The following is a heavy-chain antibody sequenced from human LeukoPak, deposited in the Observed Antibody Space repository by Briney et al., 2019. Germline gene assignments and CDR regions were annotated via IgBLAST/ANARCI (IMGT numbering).Heavy chain of an antibody. CDR1: EFTFSSYW. Sequence: GGSLRLSCAGSEFTFSSYWMSWVRQAPGKGLEWVAYIKPDGSEDYYVDSVKGRFTISRDNAESSLYLRMNSLRVEDTAVYYCTRGDGASKIDYWGQGTLVTVSS. J-gene: IGHJ4*02. CDR2: IKPDGSED. V-gene: IGHV3-7*01. D-gene: IGHD5-24*01. CDR3: TRGDGASKIDY.